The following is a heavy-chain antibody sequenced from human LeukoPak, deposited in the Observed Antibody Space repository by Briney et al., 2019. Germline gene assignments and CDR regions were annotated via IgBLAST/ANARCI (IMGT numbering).Heavy chain of an antibody. CDR3: ARQACSSTSCRSRFDP. CDR1: GYSFTSYW. CDR2: IYPGDSDT. D-gene: IGHD2-2*01. Sequence: GESLKISCKGSGYSFTSYWIGWVRQMPGKGLEWMGIIYPGDSDTRYSPSFQGQVTIPADKSISTAYLQWSSLKASDTAMYYCARQACSSTSCRSRFDPWGQGTLVTVSS. V-gene: IGHV5-51*01. J-gene: IGHJ5*02.